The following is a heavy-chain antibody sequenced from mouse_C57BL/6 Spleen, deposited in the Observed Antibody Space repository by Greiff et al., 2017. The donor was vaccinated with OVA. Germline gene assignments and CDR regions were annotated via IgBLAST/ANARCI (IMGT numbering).Heavy chain of an antibody. CDR1: GYTFTSYW. D-gene: IGHD3-2*02. V-gene: IGHV1-59*01. CDR3: ARRGSAGYVGVDY. J-gene: IGHJ4*01. CDR2: IDPSDSYT. Sequence: QVQLQQPGAELVRPGPSVKLSCKASGYTFTSYWMHWVKQRPGQGLEWIGVIDPSDSYTNYNQKFKGKATLPVDTSSSTAYMQLSSLTSEDSAVYYCARRGSAGYVGVDYWGQGTSVTVSS.